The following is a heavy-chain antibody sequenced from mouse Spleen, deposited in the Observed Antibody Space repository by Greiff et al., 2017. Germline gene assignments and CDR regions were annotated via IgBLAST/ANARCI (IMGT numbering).Heavy chain of an antibody. CDR2: IDPSDSYT. CDR3: ARSGVHDVGYLDV. CDR1: GYTFTSYW. Sequence: VQLQQSGAELVKPGASVKLSCKASGYTFTSYWMQWVKQRPGQGLEWIGEIDPSDSYTNYNQKFKGKATLTVDTSSSTAYMQLSSLTSEDSAVYYCARSGVHDVGYLDVWGAGTTVTVSS. D-gene: IGHD2-12*01. J-gene: IGHJ1*01. V-gene: IGHV1-50*01.